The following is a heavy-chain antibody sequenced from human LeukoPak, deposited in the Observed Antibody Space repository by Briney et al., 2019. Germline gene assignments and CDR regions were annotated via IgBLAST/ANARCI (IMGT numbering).Heavy chain of an antibody. CDR1: GFTFSSYA. Sequence: GGSLRLSCAASGFTFSSYAMSWVRQAPGKGLEWVSAISGSGGSTYYADSVKGRFTISRDNSKNTLYLQMNSLRAEDTAVYYCAKVSTLHLLPGMGVWGKGTTVTVSS. J-gene: IGHJ6*04. CDR3: AKVSTLHLLPGMGV. D-gene: IGHD2-2*01. V-gene: IGHV3-23*01. CDR2: ISGSGGST.